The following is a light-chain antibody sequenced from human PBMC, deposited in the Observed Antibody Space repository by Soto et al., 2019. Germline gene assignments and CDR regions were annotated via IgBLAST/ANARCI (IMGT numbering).Light chain of an antibody. Sequence: EVVLTQSPGTLSLSPGEVATLSCSASQPVNRNYLAWYQQKPGQAPRLVISGTSNRATGIPDRFSGTGSGTAFTLIIRRMEPEEFAVYYCQQYGNSLTFGGGTQV. CDR1: QPVNRNY. CDR3: QQYGNSLT. V-gene: IGKV3-20*01. J-gene: IGKJ4*01. CDR2: GTS.